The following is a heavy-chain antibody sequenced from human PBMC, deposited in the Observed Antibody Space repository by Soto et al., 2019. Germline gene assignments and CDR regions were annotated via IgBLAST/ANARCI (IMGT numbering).Heavy chain of an antibody. J-gene: IGHJ4*02. CDR2: ISGSGGST. CDR1: GFTFSSYG. V-gene: IGHV3-23*01. Sequence: WSLRLSCAASGFTFSSYGMSWVRQAPGKGLERVSSISGSGGSTYYADSVKGRFTISRDNSKNTLYLQMSSLRAEDTAVYYCANRNDYGSGSYFPFDHWGQGTLVTVSS. CDR3: ANRNDYGSGSYFPFDH. D-gene: IGHD3-10*01.